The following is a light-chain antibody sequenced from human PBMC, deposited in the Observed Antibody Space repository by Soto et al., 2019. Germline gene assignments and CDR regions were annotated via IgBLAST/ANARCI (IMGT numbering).Light chain of an antibody. V-gene: IGLV2-8*01. CDR3: SSYTTSNTWL. CDR1: SG. CDR2: EVT. Sequence: QSALTQPPSASGSPGQSVTISCTGTSGVSWYQQHPGKAPKLLIYEVTKRPSGVPDRFSGSKSGNTASLTVSGLQADDEADYYCSSYTTSNTWLFGGGTQLTVL. J-gene: IGLJ3*02.